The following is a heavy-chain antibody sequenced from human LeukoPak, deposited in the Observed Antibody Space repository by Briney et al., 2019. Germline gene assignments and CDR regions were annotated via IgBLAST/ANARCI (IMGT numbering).Heavy chain of an antibody. CDR3: ARVGPQYYDFWSGYYTGGYYYYMDV. V-gene: IGHV1-18*01. CDR1: GYTFTSYG. Sequence: GASVKVSCKASGYTFTSYGISWVRQAPGQGLEWMGWISAYNGNTNYAQKVQGRVTMTTDTSTSTAYMELRSLRSDDTAVYYCARVGPQYYDFWSGYYTGGYYYYMDVWGKGTTVTVSS. CDR2: ISAYNGNT. J-gene: IGHJ6*03. D-gene: IGHD3-3*01.